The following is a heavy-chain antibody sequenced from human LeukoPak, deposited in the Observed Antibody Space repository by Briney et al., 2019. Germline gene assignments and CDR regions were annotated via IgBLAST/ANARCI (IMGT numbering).Heavy chain of an antibody. D-gene: IGHD6-13*01. CDR3: ARGYSSSCFDP. Sequence: GASVKVSCKASGYTFTSYAMNWVRQAPGQGLEWMGWISAYNGNTNYAQKLQGRVTMTTDTSTSTAYMELRSLRSDDTAVYYCARGYSSSCFDPWGQETLVTVSS. CDR2: ISAYNGNT. J-gene: IGHJ5*02. V-gene: IGHV1-18*01. CDR1: GYTFTSYA.